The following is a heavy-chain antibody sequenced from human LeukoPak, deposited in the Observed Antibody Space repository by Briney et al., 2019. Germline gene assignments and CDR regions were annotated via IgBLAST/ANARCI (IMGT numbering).Heavy chain of an antibody. CDR3: AKDRGIISDY. Sequence: GGSLRLSCAASGFTFSTYALHWICQAPGKGLEWVAVISYDGSNKYYADSVKGRFTISRDNSKNTLYLQMNSLRVEDTAVYYCAKDRGIISDYWGQGTLVTVSS. CDR1: GFTFSTYA. CDR2: ISYDGSNK. V-gene: IGHV3-30*04. D-gene: IGHD3-10*01. J-gene: IGHJ4*02.